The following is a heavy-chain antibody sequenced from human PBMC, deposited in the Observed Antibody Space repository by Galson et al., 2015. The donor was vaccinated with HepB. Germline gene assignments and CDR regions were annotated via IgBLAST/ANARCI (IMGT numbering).Heavy chain of an antibody. CDR3: ARGVGCSSTSCYEGYYGMDV. CDR1: GGTFSSYA. J-gene: IGHJ6*02. D-gene: IGHD2-2*01. CDR2: IIPIFGTA. V-gene: IGHV1-69*13. Sequence: SVKVSCKASGGTFSSYAISWVRQAPGQGLEWMGGIIPIFGTANYAQKFQGRVTITADESTSTAYMELSSLRSEDTAVYYCARGVGCSSTSCYEGYYGMDVWGQGTTVTVSS.